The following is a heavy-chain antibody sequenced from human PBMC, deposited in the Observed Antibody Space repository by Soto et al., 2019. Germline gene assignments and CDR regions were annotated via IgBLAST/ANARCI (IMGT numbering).Heavy chain of an antibody. CDR3: SRDRLRYNWNDFPYYYCGMDV. V-gene: IGHV3-30-3*01. CDR2: ISYDGSNK. D-gene: IGHD1-1*01. J-gene: IGHJ6*02. Sequence: QVQLVESGGGVVQPGRSLRLSCAASGFTFSSYAMHWVRQAPGKGLEWVAVISYDGSNKYYADSVKCRFTISRDNSKNTLYLQMNSLRAEDTAVYYCSRDRLRYNWNDFPYYYCGMDVWGQRPTVTVSS. CDR1: GFTFSSYA.